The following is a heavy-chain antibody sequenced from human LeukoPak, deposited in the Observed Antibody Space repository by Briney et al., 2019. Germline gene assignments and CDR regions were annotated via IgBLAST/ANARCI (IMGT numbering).Heavy chain of an antibody. CDR3: ARAPIAAAFDY. CDR1: GGSISSGSYY. D-gene: IGHD6-13*01. CDR2: IYTSGST. Sequence: SQTLSLTCTVSGGSISSGSYYWSWIRQPAGKGLEWIGRIYTSGSTNYSPSLKSRVTISVDTSKNQFSLKLSSVTAADTAVCYCARAPIAAAFDYWGQGTLVTVSS. J-gene: IGHJ4*02. V-gene: IGHV4-61*02.